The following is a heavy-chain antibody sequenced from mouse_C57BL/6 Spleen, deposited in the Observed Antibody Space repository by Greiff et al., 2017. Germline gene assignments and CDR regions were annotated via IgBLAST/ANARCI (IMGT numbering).Heavy chain of an antibody. CDR2: IRSGSSTI. CDR3: AGGRVGFAY. Sequence: EVQRVESGGGLVKPGGSLKLSCAASGFTFSDYGMHWVRQAPEKGLEWVADIRSGSSTIYYADTVKGRFTISRDNVKNTLYLQMNRLRYEDTAMYYCAGGRVGFAYWGQGTMLTVSA. V-gene: IGHV5-17*01. CDR1: GFTFSDYG. J-gene: IGHJ3*01.